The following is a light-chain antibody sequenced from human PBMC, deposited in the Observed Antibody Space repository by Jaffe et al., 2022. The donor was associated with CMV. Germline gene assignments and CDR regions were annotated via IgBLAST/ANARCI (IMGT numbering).Light chain of an antibody. J-gene: IGLJ3*02. CDR2: ENN. V-gene: IGLV1-51*02. CDR1: TSNIGNNY. CDR3: GTYDSSLSAWV. Sequence: QSVLTQPPSVSAAAGQKVTISCSGSTSNIGNNYVSWYQQLPGTVPKLLIYENNKRPSGIPDRFSGSKSAPSATLGITGLQTGDEADYYCGTYDSSLSAWVFGGGTKLTVL.